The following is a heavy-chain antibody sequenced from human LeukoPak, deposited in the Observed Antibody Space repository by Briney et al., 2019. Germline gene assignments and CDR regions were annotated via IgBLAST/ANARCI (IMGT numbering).Heavy chain of an antibody. CDR3: ARGVVVPAAILPVDY. V-gene: IGHV4-4*02. J-gene: IGHJ4*02. Sequence: MASETLSLTCAVSGGSISSSNWWSWVRQPPGKGLEWIGEIYHSGSTNYNPSLKSRVTISVDKSKNQFSLKLSSVTAADTAVYYCARGVVVPAAILPVDYWGQGTLVTVSS. D-gene: IGHD2-2*02. CDR2: IYHSGST. CDR1: GGSISSSNW.